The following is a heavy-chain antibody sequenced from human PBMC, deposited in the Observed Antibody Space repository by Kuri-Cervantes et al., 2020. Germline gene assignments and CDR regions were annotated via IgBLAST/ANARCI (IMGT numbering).Heavy chain of an antibody. D-gene: IGHD2-15*01. CDR2: IKQDGSEK. Sequence: GGSLRLSCAASGFTFSSYWMSWVRQAPGKGLEWVANIKQDGSEKYYVDSVKGRFTISRDNAKNSLYLQMNSLRAEDTALYYCARDDCSGGSCYADGFDIWGQGTMVTVSS. J-gene: IGHJ3*02. CDR1: GFTFSSYW. CDR3: ARDDCSGGSCYADGFDI. V-gene: IGHV3-7*03.